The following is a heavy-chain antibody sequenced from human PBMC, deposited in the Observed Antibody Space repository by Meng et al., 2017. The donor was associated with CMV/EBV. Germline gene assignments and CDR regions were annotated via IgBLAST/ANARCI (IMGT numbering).Heavy chain of an antibody. D-gene: IGHD2-21*01. CDR1: GFTFSSYD. Sequence: GESLKISCAASGFTFSSYDMHWVRQATGKGLEWVAVIWYDGSNKYYADSVKGRFTISRDNSKNTLYLQMNSLRAEDTAVYYCAKVGHIVDAFDIWGQGTMVTVSS. CDR3: AKVGHIVDAFDI. CDR2: IWYDGSNK. J-gene: IGHJ3*02. V-gene: IGHV3-33*06.